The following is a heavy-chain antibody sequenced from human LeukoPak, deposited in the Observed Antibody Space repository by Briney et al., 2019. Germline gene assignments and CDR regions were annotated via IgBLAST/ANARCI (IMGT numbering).Heavy chain of an antibody. CDR1: GFTFSSYS. CDR2: VSSNSSAM. J-gene: IGHJ3*02. Sequence: PGGSLRLSCAASGFTFSSYSMNWVRQAPGKGLEWVSYVSSNSSAMYYADSVKGRFTISRDNAKNSLYLQMNSLRAEDTAVYYCARDGDYYDSSGYPPRAFDIWGQGTMVTVSS. CDR3: ARDGDYYDSSGYPPRAFDI. D-gene: IGHD3-22*01. V-gene: IGHV3-48*04.